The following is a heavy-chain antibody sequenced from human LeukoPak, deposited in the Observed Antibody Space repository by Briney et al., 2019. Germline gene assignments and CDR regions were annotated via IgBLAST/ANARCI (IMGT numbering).Heavy chain of an antibody. CDR3: ARDGILTYAFDI. J-gene: IGHJ3*02. D-gene: IGHD1-1*01. CDR1: GFTFSGYW. Sequence: GGSLRLSCSASGFTFSGYWMSWVRQAPGKGLEWMANIKQDGSVQNYVDSVKGRFTISRGNAKDSLFLQMNSLRAEDTAVYFCARDGILTYAFDIWGQGTLVTVSP. CDR2: IKQDGSVQ. V-gene: IGHV3-7*01.